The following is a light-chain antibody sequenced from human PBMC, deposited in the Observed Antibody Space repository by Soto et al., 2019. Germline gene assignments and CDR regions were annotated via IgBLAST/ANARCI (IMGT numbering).Light chain of an antibody. V-gene: IGKV3-11*01. J-gene: IGKJ5*01. CDR3: QQRSNWPSMYT. CDR2: DAS. CDR1: QSVSSY. Sequence: IVLTHSPATLCFSPGEIATLSCRAIQSVSSYLAWYQQKPGQAPRLLIYDASNRATGIPARFSGSGSGTDFTLTISSLEPEDFAVYYCQQRSNWPSMYTFGQGTRLEIK.